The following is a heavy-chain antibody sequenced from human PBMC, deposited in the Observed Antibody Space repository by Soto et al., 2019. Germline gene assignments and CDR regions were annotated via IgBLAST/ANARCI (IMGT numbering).Heavy chain of an antibody. CDR2: ISSISSTI. J-gene: IGHJ3*02. CDR1: GFTFSSYS. D-gene: IGHD4-4*01. Sequence: EVQLVESGGGLVQPGGSLRLSCAASGFTFSSYSMNWVRQAPGKGLEWVSYISSISSTIYYADSVKGRFTISRDNAKNSLYLQMNSLRAEDTAVYYCAREAHYSNYVAAFDIWGQGTMVTVSS. CDR3: AREAHYSNYVAAFDI. V-gene: IGHV3-48*01.